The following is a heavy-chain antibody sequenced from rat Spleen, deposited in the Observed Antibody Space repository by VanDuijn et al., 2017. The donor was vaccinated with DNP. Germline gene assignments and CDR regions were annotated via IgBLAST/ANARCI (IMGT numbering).Heavy chain of an antibody. CDR3: TTRRDGY. CDR2: ISISGGST. D-gene: IGHD1-12*02. J-gene: IGHJ2*01. Sequence: EVQLVESGGGLVQPGRSMKLSCASSGFSFIDSDMAWVRQAPTNGLEWVASISISGGSTYYRDSVKGRFTISRDNAQRTLYLQMDSLRSEDTATYYCTTRRDGYWGQGVMVTVSS. CDR1: GFSFIDSD. V-gene: IGHV5-25*01.